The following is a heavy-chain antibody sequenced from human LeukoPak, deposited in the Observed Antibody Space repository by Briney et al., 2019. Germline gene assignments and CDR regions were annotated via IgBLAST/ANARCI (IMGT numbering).Heavy chain of an antibody. CDR3: ARGADSSGWYPRPFDY. V-gene: IGHV3-11*01. CDR1: GFTFSDYY. D-gene: IGHD6-19*01. CDR2: ISSSGSTI. Sequence: GGSLRLSCAASGFTFSDYYMSWIRQAPEKGLEWVSYISSSGSTIYYADSVKGRFTISRDNAKNSLYLQMNSLRAEDTAVYYCARGADSSGWYPRPFDYWGQGTLVTVSS. J-gene: IGHJ4*02.